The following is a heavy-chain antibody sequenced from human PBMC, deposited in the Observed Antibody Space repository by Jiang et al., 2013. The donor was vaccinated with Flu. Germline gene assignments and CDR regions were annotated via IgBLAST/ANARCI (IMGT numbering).Heavy chain of an antibody. J-gene: IGHJ3*01. CDR2: MTPSSGNT. D-gene: IGHD3/OR15-3a*01. V-gene: IGHV1-8*01. Sequence: GAEVKKPGASVKVSCTASAYTFTSYDINWVRQATGQGLEWMGWMTPSSGNTGYAQKFQGRVTMTRDTSISTAYMELSGLTSEDTAVYYCARNLYGTGDFDVWGQGTMVTSLQ. CDR3: ARNLYGTGDFDV. CDR1: AYTFTSYD.